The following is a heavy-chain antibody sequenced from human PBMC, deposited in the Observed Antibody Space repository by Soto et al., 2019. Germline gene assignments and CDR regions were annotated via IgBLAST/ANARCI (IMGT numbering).Heavy chain of an antibody. CDR3: ARDGARYAPFDP. CDR1: GFTFSSYA. CDR2: ISYDGSNK. D-gene: IGHD2-2*01. J-gene: IGHJ5*02. Sequence: GGSLRLSCAASGFTFSSYAMHWVRQAPGKGLEWVAVISYDGSNKYYADSAKGRFTISRDNSKNTLYLQMNSLRAEDTAVYYCARDGARYAPFDPWGQGTLVTVSS. V-gene: IGHV3-30-3*01.